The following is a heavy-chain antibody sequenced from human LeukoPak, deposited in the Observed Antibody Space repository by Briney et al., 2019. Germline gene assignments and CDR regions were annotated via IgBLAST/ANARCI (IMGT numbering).Heavy chain of an antibody. CDR3: ARGGYSAYDYYYYYYYMDV. CDR2: IYTSGST. J-gene: IGHJ6*03. CDR1: GDSISSYY. V-gene: IGHV4-4*07. Sequence: PSETLSLTCTVSGDSISSYYWSWIRQPAGKGLEWIGRIYTSGSTNYNPSLKSRVTVSVDTSKNQFSLKLSSVTAADTAVYYCARGGYSAYDYYYYYYYMDVWGTGTTVTVSS. D-gene: IGHD5-12*01.